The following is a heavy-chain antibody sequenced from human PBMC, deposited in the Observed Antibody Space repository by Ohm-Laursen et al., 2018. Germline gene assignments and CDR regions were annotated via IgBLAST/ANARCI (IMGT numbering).Heavy chain of an antibody. CDR2: ISETGSHI. V-gene: IGHV3-21*01. CDR3: ARDSSRRTREGGMDV. CDR1: GFTLSSYD. Sequence: SLRLSCSASGFTLSSYDMNWVRQAPGKGLEWISYISETGSHIYDADSMRGRFTVARDNAKNLLNLQLNSLRVEDTAVYYCARDSSRRTREGGMDVWGQGTMVTVSS. J-gene: IGHJ6*02. D-gene: IGHD1-7*01.